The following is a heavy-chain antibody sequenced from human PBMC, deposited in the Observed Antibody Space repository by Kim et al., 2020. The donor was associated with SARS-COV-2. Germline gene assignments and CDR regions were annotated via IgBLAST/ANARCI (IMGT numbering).Heavy chain of an antibody. CDR3: ARTFYTTSSPILDY. D-gene: IGHD6-6*01. CDR2: IRSSGSPI. CDR1: GFTLSDYY. J-gene: IGHJ4*02. Sequence: GGSLRLSCAASGFTLSDYYMSWIRQAPGKGLEWVSYIRSSGSPIYFADSVKGRFTISSDNAKNSLLLQMNSLRGEDTAVYYCARTFYTTSSPILDYWGQGTQVTVSS. V-gene: IGHV3-11*01.